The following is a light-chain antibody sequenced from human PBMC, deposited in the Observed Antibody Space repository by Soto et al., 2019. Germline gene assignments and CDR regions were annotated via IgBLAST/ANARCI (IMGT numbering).Light chain of an antibody. J-gene: IGKJ2*01. Sequence: DIVMTQSPLSLPVTPGEPASISCRSSQSLLHSNGYKYLDWYLQKPGHSPQLLIYLGSNRASGVPDRFSGSGSGTDFTLKISRVEAEDVGVYYCMQDLQTTRTFGQGTRLEIK. CDR1: QSLLHSNGYKY. CDR3: MQDLQTTRT. V-gene: IGKV2-28*01. CDR2: LGS.